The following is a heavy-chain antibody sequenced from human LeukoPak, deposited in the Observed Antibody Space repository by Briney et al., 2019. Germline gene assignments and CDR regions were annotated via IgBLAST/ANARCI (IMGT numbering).Heavy chain of an antibody. Sequence: ASVKVSCKASGYTFTSYYMHWVRQAPGQGLEWMGINNPSGGSTSYAQKFQGRVTMTRDTSISTAYMELSRLRSDDTAVYYCARGDSSSWYRLWFDPWGQGTLVTVSS. V-gene: IGHV1-46*01. CDR2: NNPSGGST. CDR1: GYTFTSYY. J-gene: IGHJ5*02. CDR3: ARGDSSSWYRLWFDP. D-gene: IGHD6-13*01.